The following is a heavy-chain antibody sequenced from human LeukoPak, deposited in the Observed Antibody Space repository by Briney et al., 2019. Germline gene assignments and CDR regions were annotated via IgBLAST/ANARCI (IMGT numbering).Heavy chain of an antibody. J-gene: IGHJ4*02. D-gene: IGHD2-15*01. V-gene: IGHV3-21*01. CDR2: ISSSSSYI. CDR3: ARDSLRVALDY. CDR1: GFTFSSYS. Sequence: GGTLRLSCAASGFTFSSYSMNWVRQAPGKGLEWVSSISSSSSYIYYADSVKGRFTISRDNAKNSLYLQMNSLRAEDTAVYYCARDSLRVALDYWGQGTLVTVSS.